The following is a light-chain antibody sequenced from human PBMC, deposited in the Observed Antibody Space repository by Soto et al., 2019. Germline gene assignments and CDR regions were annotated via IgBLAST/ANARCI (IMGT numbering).Light chain of an antibody. CDR2: DTS. J-gene: IGKJ5*01. Sequence: EIVLTHSPGTLSLSPGKRATLSCRASQSVSNFLAWYQQKPGQAPRLLIYDTSNRATGIPARFSGSGSGTDFTLTINNLDPEDFAVYYCQQRSNWPITFGQGTRLEIK. CDR1: QSVSNF. V-gene: IGKV3-11*01. CDR3: QQRSNWPIT.